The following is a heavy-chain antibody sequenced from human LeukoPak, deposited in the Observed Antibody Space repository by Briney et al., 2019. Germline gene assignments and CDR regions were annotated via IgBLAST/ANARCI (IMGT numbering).Heavy chain of an antibody. CDR3: ARNADYDFWSGYYYY. D-gene: IGHD3-3*01. V-gene: IGHV3-30*04. CDR1: GFTFSSYA. CDR2: ISYDGSNK. J-gene: IGHJ4*02. Sequence: GGSLRLSCAASGFTFSSYAMHWVRQAPGKGLEWVAVISYDGSNKYYADSVKGRFTISRDNSKNTLYLQMNSLRAEDTAVYYCARNADYDFWSGYYYYWGQGTLVTVSS.